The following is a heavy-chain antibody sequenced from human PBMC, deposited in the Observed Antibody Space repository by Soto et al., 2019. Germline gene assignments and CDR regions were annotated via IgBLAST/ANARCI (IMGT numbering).Heavy chain of an antibody. J-gene: IGHJ4*02. CDR2: VSGSGDST. Sequence: GGSLRLSCAASAFTFSSYAMSWVRQAPGKGLEWVSAVSGSGDSTYYADSVKGLVTISRDNSKNTLYLQMNSLRAEDTAVYYCAKGRASDCPGCTQDYWGQETLVTVSS. V-gene: IGHV3-23*01. D-gene: IGHD2-21*02. CDR1: AFTFSSYA. CDR3: AKGRASDCPGCTQDY.